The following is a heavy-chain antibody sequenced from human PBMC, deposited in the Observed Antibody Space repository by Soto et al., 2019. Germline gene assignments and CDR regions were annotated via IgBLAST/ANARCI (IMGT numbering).Heavy chain of an antibody. CDR2: IYYSGST. J-gene: IGHJ5*02. V-gene: IGHV4-61*08. Sequence: SETLSLTCAVSGGSISSGGYSWSWIRQPPGKGLEWIGYIYYSGSTNYSLSLKSRVTISVDTSKNQFSLKLSSVTAADTAVYYCARITYYYGSGHQWTDNWFDPWGQGTLVTVSS. CDR1: GGSISSGGYS. CDR3: ARITYYYGSGHQWTDNWFDP. D-gene: IGHD3-10*01.